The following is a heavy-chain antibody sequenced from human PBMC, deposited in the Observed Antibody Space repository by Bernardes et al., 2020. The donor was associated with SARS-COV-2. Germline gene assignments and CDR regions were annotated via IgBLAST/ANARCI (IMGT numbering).Heavy chain of an antibody. V-gene: IGHV3-7*03. J-gene: IGHJ4*02. CDR3: ARGAYRYEV. Sequence: AGSLILSCAVSGFTLSVYSMTWVRQAPGKGLEWVASIKQDESEKYYVDSVKGRFTISRDNAKNSLYLQMNGLRAEDTAVYYCARGAYRYEVWRQGPLVTVSS. D-gene: IGHD5-18*01. CDR2: IKQDESEK. CDR1: GFTLSVYS.